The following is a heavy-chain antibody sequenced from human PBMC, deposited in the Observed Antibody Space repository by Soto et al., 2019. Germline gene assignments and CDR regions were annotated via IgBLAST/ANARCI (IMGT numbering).Heavy chain of an antibody. CDR3: ARDALPGGIEDY. CDR1: GFTFSTFW. CDR2: MNQDGSER. Sequence: GGSLRLSCAASGFTFSTFWMTWVRRVPGKGLEWVATMNQDGSERYYLDSVKGRFTISRDNNKNSLFLQMNSQRADDTALYSCARDALPGGIEDYWGQGTRVTVSS. V-gene: IGHV3-7*01. D-gene: IGHD2-2*01. J-gene: IGHJ4*02.